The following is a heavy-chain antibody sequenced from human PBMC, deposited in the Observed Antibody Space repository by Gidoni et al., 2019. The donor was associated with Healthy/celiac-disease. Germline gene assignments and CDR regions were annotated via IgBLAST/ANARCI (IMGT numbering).Heavy chain of an antibody. CDR2: ISSSSSYI. Sequence: EVQLVESGGGLVKPGGSLRLSCAASGFPFSSYSMNWVRQAPGKGLEWVSSISSSSSYIYYADSVKGRFTISRDNAKNSLYLQMNSLRAEDTAVYYCARDTHNWSGYARMDVWGKGTTVTVSS. J-gene: IGHJ6*04. V-gene: IGHV3-21*01. CDR1: GFPFSSYS. CDR3: ARDTHNWSGYARMDV. D-gene: IGHD5-12*01.